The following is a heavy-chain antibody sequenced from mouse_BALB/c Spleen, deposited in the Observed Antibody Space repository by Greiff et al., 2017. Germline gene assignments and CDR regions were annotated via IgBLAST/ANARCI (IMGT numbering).Heavy chain of an antibody. D-gene: IGHD2-9*01. J-gene: IGHJ2*01. CDR1: GYSITSDYA. CDR2: ISYSGST. V-gene: IGHV3-2*02. CDR3: ARSPYYGYDGVDY. Sequence: DVQLQESGPGLVKPSQSLSLTCTVTGYSITSDYAWNWIRQFPGNKLEWMGYISYSGSTSYNPSLKSRISITRDTSKNQFFLQLNSVTTEDTATYYCARSPYYGYDGVDYWGQGTTLTVSS.